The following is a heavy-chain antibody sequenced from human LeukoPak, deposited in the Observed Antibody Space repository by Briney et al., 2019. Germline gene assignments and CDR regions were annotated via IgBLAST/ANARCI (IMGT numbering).Heavy chain of an antibody. CDR1: EFTFSSYS. Sequence: PGGSLRLSCVASEFTFSSYSMNWVRQAPGKGLEWVSSISSSSSYIYYADSVKGRFTISRDNAKNSLYLQMNSLRAEDTAVYYCARDPTYYYDSSGLYWGQGTLVTVSS. D-gene: IGHD3-22*01. CDR3: ARDPTYYYDSSGLY. J-gene: IGHJ4*02. CDR2: ISSSSSYI. V-gene: IGHV3-21*01.